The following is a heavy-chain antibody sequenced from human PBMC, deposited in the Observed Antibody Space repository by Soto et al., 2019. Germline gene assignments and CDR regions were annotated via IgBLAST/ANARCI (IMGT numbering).Heavy chain of an antibody. V-gene: IGHV3-15*07. J-gene: IGHJ4*02. D-gene: IGHD1-1*01. CDR3: TTVGSITTTGTPFDY. CDR1: GLTFSNAW. CDR2: IKSETDGGTT. Sequence: PGGSLRLSCAASGLTFSNAWMNWVRQAPGKGLEWVGRIKSETDGGTTDYAAPVKGRFTISRDDSKTTLYLQMNSLKTEDTALYYCTTVGSITTTGTPFDYWGQGTLVTVSS.